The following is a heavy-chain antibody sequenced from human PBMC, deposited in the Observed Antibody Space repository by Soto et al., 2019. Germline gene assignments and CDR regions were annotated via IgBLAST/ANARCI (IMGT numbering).Heavy chain of an antibody. J-gene: IGHJ4*02. V-gene: IGHV1-18*01. CDR1: GYTFTSYG. Sequence: ASVKVSCKASGYTFTSYGIGWVRQAPGQGLEWMGWISTYNGNTKYSQKFQGRVTITRDTSASTAYMELSSLRSEDTAVYYCARAPGGPDGPGDYWGQGTLVTVSS. CDR2: ISTYNGNT. CDR3: ARAPGGPDGPGDY. D-gene: IGHD2-15*01.